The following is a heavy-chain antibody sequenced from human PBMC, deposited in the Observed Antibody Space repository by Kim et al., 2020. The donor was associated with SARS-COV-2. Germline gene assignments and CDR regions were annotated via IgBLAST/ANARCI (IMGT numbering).Heavy chain of an antibody. Sequence: GGCLRLSCATSGFTFSNHDMHWVRQPTGKGLEWLSAIDTSGGTYYPDSVEGRFTISRNNARSSFYLQMHSLRIDDTGVYYCAREVAGTGRYYNLDVWG. D-gene: IGHD6-19*01. V-gene: IGHV3-13*01. CDR1: GFTFSNHD. CDR2: IDTSGGT. J-gene: IGHJ6*02. CDR3: AREVAGTGRYYNLDV.